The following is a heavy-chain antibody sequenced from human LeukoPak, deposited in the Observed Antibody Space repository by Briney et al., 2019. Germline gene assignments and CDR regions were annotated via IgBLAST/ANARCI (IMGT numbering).Heavy chain of an antibody. Sequence: ASVEVSCKASGYTFTNYGISWVRQAPGQGLEWMGWISAYNGDTNYAQKLQGRVTMTTDTSTSTAYMELRSLRSDDTAVYYCARYSSGWYEGHFDYWGQGILVTVSS. CDR1: GYTFTNYG. D-gene: IGHD6-19*01. CDR2: ISAYNGDT. V-gene: IGHV1-18*01. J-gene: IGHJ4*02. CDR3: ARYSSGWYEGHFDY.